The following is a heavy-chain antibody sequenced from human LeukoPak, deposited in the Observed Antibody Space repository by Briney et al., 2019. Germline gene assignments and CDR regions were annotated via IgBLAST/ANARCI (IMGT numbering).Heavy chain of an antibody. J-gene: IGHJ4*02. D-gene: IGHD3-10*01. V-gene: IGHV4-39*01. CDR3: VIMAGF. CDR1: GDSSRSRDSY. CDR2: LYYSGSS. Sequence: SETLSLTCTVSGDSSRSRDSYRGWIRQPPGKGLEWIGSLYYSGSSYYNPSLKSRVTISADTSKNQFSLKLTSVTAADTAVYYCVIMAGFRGQGTLVAVSS.